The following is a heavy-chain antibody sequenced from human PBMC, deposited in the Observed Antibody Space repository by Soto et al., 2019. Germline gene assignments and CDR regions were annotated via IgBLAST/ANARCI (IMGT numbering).Heavy chain of an antibody. V-gene: IGHV4-59*01. CDR2: IYYSGNT. Sequence: QVQLQESGPGLVKPSETLSLTCTVSGGSISTYSWSWIRQPPGRGLEWIGYIYYSGNTNYTPSLKSRISISADTSKNQFSLRLSSVPAADTAVYYCARGGREIILGYYAMDVWGQGTTVTVSS. D-gene: IGHD3-10*01. CDR1: GGSISTYS. CDR3: ARGGREIILGYYAMDV. J-gene: IGHJ6*02.